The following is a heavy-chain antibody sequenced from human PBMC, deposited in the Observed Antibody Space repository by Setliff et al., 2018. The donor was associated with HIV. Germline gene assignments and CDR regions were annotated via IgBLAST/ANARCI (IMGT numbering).Heavy chain of an antibody. CDR3: ARGRYRDTSGYSGGFYFFDY. CDR2: IYYSGGA. V-gene: IGHV4-59*12. D-gene: IGHD3-22*01. CDR1: GTSMTSYY. Sequence: SETLSLTCNVSGTSMTSYYWTWIRQAPGKGLEWIGYIYYSGGAIYNPSLKTRVTISLDAPNNQISLDVDSVTAEDTATYYCARGRYRDTSGYSGGFYFFDYWGQGSLVTVSS. J-gene: IGHJ4*02.